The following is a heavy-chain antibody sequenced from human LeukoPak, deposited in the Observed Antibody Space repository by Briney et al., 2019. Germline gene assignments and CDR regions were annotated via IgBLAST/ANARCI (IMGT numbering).Heavy chain of an antibody. V-gene: IGHV3-30*18. D-gene: IGHD6-19*01. CDR1: GFTFSSYG. Sequence: GRSLRLSCAASGFTFSSYGMHWVRQAPGKGLEWVAVISYDGSNKYYADSVKGRFTISRDNSKNTLYLQMNSLRAEDTAVYYCAKDSGAVADSQHWGRAPWSPSPQ. J-gene: IGHJ1*01. CDR2: ISYDGSNK. CDR3: AKDSGAVADSQH.